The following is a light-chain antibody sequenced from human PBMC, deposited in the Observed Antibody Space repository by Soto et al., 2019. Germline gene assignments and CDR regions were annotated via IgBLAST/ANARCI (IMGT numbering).Light chain of an antibody. V-gene: IGKV3-15*01. Sequence: EIVLTQSPATLSLSPGERATLSCRASQSVGNNLAWYQQKRGQAPGLLIYEASTRATGIPARFSGSGSGTEFTLTISSLQSEDFAIYYCQQYKNWPRTFGQGTKVDI. J-gene: IGKJ1*01. CDR3: QQYKNWPRT. CDR1: QSVGNN. CDR2: EAS.